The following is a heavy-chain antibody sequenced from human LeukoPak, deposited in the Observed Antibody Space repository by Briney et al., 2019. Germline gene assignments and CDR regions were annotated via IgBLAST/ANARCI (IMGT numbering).Heavy chain of an antibody. CDR3: AKVSWANYFDY. Sequence: GGSLRLSCAASGFSFSSYAMSWVRKAPGKGLEWVSAISGSGGNTYYADSVRGRFTISRDNSKNTLYLQMNSLRAEDTAIYYCAKVSWANYFDYWGQGTLVTVSS. J-gene: IGHJ4*02. V-gene: IGHV3-23*01. CDR1: GFSFSSYA. CDR2: ISGSGGNT. D-gene: IGHD6-13*01.